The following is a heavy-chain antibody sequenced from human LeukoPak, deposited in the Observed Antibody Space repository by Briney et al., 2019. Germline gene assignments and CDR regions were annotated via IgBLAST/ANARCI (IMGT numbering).Heavy chain of an antibody. Sequence: GGSLRLSCAASGFTFSGSAMHWVRQASGKGLEWVGRIRSKANSYATAYAASVKGRFTISRDDSKNTGYLQMNSLKTEDTAVYYCTRRTSSSGRYYYYYYMDVWGKGTTVTVSS. V-gene: IGHV3-73*01. CDR2: IRSKANSYAT. CDR3: TRRTSSSGRYYYYYYMDV. D-gene: IGHD3-3*01. J-gene: IGHJ6*03. CDR1: GFTFSGSA.